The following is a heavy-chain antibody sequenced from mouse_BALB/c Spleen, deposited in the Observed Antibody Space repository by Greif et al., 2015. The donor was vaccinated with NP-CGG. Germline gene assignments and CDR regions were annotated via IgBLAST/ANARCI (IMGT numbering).Heavy chain of an antibody. CDR3: AREDYGTRYFDV. CDR1: GYAFSSYW. D-gene: IGHD1-1*01. V-gene: IGHV1-80*01. J-gene: IGHJ1*01. CDR2: ICPGDGDT. Sequence: VQLQQSGAELVRPGSSVKISCKASGYAFSSYWMNWVKQRPGQGLEWIGQICPGDGDTNYNGKFKGKATLTADKSVSTSYMQLSSLTSEDSAVYFFAREDYGTRYFDVWGAGTTLTVSS.